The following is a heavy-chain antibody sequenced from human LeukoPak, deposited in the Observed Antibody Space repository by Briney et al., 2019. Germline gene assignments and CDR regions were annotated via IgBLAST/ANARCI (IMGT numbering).Heavy chain of an antibody. CDR1: GFTFSSYE. J-gene: IGHJ4*02. D-gene: IGHD5-24*01. V-gene: IGHV3-23*01. Sequence: PGGSLRLSCAASGFTFSSYEMNWVRQAPGKGLQWVSAISGYGGSTYYADSVKGRFTISRDNSKNTLYLQMNNLRADDTAVYYCAKEGDVEGPTQFDSWGQGTLVTVSS. CDR2: ISGYGGST. CDR3: AKEGDVEGPTQFDS.